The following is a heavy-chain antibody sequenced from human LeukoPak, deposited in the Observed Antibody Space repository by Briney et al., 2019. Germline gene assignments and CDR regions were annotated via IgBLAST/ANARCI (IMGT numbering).Heavy chain of an antibody. CDR1: GYSFTSYD. J-gene: IGHJ4*02. V-gene: IGHV1-8*01. Sequence: GASVKVSCKASGYSFTSYDINWVRQATGQGLEWMGWMNPNSGNTGYAQKFQGRVTMTRNTSISTAYMELSSLRSEDTAVYFCATLPRGHLFDSWGQGTLVTVSS. CDR3: ATLPRGHLFDS. D-gene: IGHD3-10*01. CDR2: MNPNSGNT.